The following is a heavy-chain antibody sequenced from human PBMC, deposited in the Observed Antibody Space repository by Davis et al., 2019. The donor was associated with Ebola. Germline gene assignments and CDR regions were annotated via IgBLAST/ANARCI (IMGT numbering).Heavy chain of an antibody. D-gene: IGHD5-18*01. J-gene: IGHJ4*02. CDR3: ASGRGYSYVDH. CDR2: INSDGSST. CDR1: GFTLSSYW. V-gene: IGHV3-74*01. Sequence: GESLKISCAASGFTLSSYWMHWVRQAPGKGLVWVSRINSDGSSTSYADSVKGRFTISRDNAKNTLYLQMNSLRAEDTAVYYCASGRGYSYVDHWGQGTLVTVSS.